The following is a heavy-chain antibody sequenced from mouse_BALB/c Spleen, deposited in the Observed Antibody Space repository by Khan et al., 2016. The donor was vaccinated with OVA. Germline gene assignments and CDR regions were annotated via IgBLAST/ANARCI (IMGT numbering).Heavy chain of an antibody. CDR1: GFSISNYG. Sequence: QVQLKESGPGLVAPSQTLSITCTVSGFSISNYGVHWVRQPPGKGLEWLGVIWAGGSTNHNSALMSRLSITKDNSKNQVFLKMNSLQTDDTAIYYCARAVYNGAWFAYWGQGTLVTVSA. V-gene: IGHV2-9*02. J-gene: IGHJ3*01. D-gene: IGHD1-3*01. CDR2: IWAGGST. CDR3: ARAVYNGAWFAY.